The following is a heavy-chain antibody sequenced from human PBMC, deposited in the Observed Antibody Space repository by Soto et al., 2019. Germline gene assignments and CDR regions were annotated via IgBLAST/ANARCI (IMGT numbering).Heavy chain of an antibody. CDR2: ISWNSGAR. D-gene: IGHD3-10*01. J-gene: IGHJ4*03. Sequence: GGSLRLSCVASGLSFQFNNFAMHWVRQAPGRGLEWVSGISWNSGARDYADSVKGRFTISRDNAKKSIYLTMGSLRPDDSALYYCAKDIRVRSPYEALDLWGQGTQVTVSS. CDR1: GLSFQFNNFA. V-gene: IGHV3-9*01. CDR3: AKDIRVRSPYEALDL.